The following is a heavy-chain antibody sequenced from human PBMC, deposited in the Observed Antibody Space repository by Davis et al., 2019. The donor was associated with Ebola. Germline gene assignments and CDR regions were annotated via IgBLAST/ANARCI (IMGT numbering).Heavy chain of an antibody. V-gene: IGHV6-1*01. J-gene: IGHJ4*02. D-gene: IGHD5-24*01. CDR1: GDSVSSNSGA. Sequence: HSQTLSLTCAISGDSVSSNSGAWNWIRQSPSRGLEWLGRTYYTSKWNNDYAVSMKSRITIHADTAKNQYSMQLNSVTPEDTAVYYCARGWLQTGFDYWGQGILVTVSS. CDR2: TYYTSKWNN. CDR3: ARGWLQTGFDY.